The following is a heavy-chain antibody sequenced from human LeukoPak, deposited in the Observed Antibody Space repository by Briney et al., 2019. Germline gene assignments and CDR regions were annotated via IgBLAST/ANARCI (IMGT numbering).Heavy chain of an antibody. CDR1: GGSISSTSYY. J-gene: IGHJ4*02. D-gene: IGHD2-21*01. CDR2: IKQDGSEK. CDR3: ARAFIL. Sequence: ETLSLTCTVSGGSISSTSYYWGWIRQPPGKGLEWVANIKQDGSEKYYVDSVKGRFTISRDNAKNSLYLQMNSLRAEDTAVYYCARAFILWGQGTLVTVSS. V-gene: IGHV3-7*03.